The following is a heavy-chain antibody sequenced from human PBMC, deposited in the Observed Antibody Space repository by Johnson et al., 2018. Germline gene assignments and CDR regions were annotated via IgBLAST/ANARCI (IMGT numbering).Heavy chain of an antibody. CDR3: AKDGQTQWLVSYYYYYMDV. Sequence: VQLVESGGGLVKPGGSLRLSCAASGFTFSSYGMHWVRQAPGKGLEWVAVISYDGSNKYYADSVKGRFTISRDNSKNTLYLQMNSLRAEETAVYYWAKDGQTQWLVSYYYYYMDVWGKGTTVTVSS. J-gene: IGHJ6*03. CDR2: ISYDGSNK. CDR1: GFTFSSYG. V-gene: IGHV3-30*18. D-gene: IGHD6-19*01.